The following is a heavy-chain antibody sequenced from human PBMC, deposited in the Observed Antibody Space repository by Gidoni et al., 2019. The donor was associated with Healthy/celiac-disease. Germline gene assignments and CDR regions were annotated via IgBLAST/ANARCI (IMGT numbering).Heavy chain of an antibody. CDR2: ISSSSSYI. Sequence: EVQLVESGGGLVKPGGSLRLSCAASGFTFSSYSMNWVRQAPGKGLVWVSSISSSSSYIYYAASVKGRFPISRDNAKNSLYLQMNSLRAEDTAVYYCARDKGDSSSPKHKEMIDYWGQGTLVTVSS. CDR3: ARDKGDSSSPKHKEMIDY. CDR1: GFTFSSYS. J-gene: IGHJ4*02. D-gene: IGHD6-13*01. V-gene: IGHV3-21*01.